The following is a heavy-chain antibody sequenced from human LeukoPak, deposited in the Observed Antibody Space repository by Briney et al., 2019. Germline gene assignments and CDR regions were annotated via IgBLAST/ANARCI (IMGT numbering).Heavy chain of an antibody. Sequence: GGSLRLSCAASGFTFSSYWLTWVRQAPGKGLEWVSDINGSGGSTYYADSVKGRFTISRDNSQHTLYLQLNSLRAEDTAVYYCVPRKEWSCYMDVWGKGTTVTVSS. CDR3: VPRKEWSCYMDV. J-gene: IGHJ6*03. CDR2: INGSGGST. V-gene: IGHV3-23*01. CDR1: GFTFSSYW. D-gene: IGHD3-3*01.